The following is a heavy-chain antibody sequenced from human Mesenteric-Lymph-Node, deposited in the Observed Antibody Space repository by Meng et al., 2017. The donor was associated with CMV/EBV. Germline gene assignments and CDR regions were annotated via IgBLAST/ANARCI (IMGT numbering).Heavy chain of an antibody. V-gene: IGHV3-21*01. CDR3: ARDRDYSSGWYGDAFDI. CDR1: GFTFSSYS. J-gene: IGHJ3*02. D-gene: IGHD6-19*01. CDR2: ISSSSSYI. Sequence: GVSLRLSCAASGFTFSSYSMNWVRQAPGKGLEWVSSISSSSSYIYYADSVKGRFTISRDNAKNSLYLQMNSLRAEDTAVYYCARDRDYSSGWYGDAFDIWGQGTMVTVSS.